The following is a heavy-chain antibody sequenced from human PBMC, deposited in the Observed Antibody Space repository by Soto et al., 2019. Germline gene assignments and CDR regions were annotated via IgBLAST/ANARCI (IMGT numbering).Heavy chain of an antibody. J-gene: IGHJ4*02. V-gene: IGHV4-30-4*01. Sequence: PSETLSLTCSVSGGSISSGYYYWSWIRQPPGKGLEWIGNIYYSGNTYYNPSLKSRLIISIDTSKNQFSLKLSSVTAADTAVYYCARLGYYYDSSGYFDYWGQGTLVTVSS. CDR1: GGSISSGYYY. CDR3: ARLGYYYDSSGYFDY. D-gene: IGHD3-22*01. CDR2: IYYSGNT.